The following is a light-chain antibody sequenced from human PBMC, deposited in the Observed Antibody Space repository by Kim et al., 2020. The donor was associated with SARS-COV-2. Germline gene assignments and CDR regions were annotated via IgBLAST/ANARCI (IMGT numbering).Light chain of an antibody. V-gene: IGKV1D-8*02. CDR2: AAS. CDR3: QQYYTVPWT. Sequence: ASTGDRVTSSCRRSQGISNYLAWYQQKPGKAPKLRIYAASTLQSGVPSRFSGSGSGTDFTLNIDCLQSDDFATYYCQQYYTVPWTFGQGTKVDIK. CDR1: QGISNY. J-gene: IGKJ1*01.